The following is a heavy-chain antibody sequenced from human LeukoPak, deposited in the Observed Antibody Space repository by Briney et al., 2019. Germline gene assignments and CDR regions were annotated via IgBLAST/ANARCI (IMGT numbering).Heavy chain of an antibody. V-gene: IGHV3-48*01. D-gene: IGHD4-17*01. CDR1: GFTFSTYC. CDR2: ISSRNSI. CDR3: ATGFDYVDSGY. J-gene: IGHJ4*02. Sequence: PGGALRLSCATSGFTFSTYCMNWLRQAPGKGLEGVSYISSRNSIYYADSVKGRFTISRDNAKNSLYLQMNNLRADDTAVYYCATGFDYVDSGYWGQGTLVTVSS.